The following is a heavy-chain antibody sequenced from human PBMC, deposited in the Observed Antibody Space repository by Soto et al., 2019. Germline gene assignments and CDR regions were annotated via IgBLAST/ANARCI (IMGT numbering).Heavy chain of an antibody. V-gene: IGHV3-33*06. CDR1: GFPFSRYD. Sequence: QVQLVESGGGVVNPGRSLRLSCAASGFPFSRYDMHGVRQAPGKGLEWVAVLWFDGSNEYYADSVQGRFTISRDNSKNTLYLQMDSLRAEDTAVYYCAKVLYASESFDSEEAPYGMDVWGQGTTVTVSS. J-gene: IGHJ6*02. CDR3: AKVLYASESFDSEEAPYGMDV. D-gene: IGHD3-10*01. CDR2: LWFDGSNE.